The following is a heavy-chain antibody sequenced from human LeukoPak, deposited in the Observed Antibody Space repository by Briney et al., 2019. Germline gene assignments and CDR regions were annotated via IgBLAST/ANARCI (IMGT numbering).Heavy chain of an antibody. D-gene: IGHD4/OR15-4a*01. CDR1: GFTFSSYW. CDR3: TRERLSQVDY. J-gene: IGHJ4*02. V-gene: IGHV3-73*01. CDR2: IRSKANSYAT. Sequence: GGSLRLSCAASGFTFSSYWMHWVRQASGKGLEWVGRIRSKANSYATAYAASVKGRFTISRDDSKNTAYLQMNSLKTEDTAVYYCTRERLSQVDYWGQGTLVTVSS.